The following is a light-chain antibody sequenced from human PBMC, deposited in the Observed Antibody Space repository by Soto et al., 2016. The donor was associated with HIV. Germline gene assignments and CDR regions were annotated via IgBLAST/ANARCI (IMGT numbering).Light chain of an antibody. J-gene: IGKJ2*01. CDR2: TAS. CDR3: QQLSSHLHT. Sequence: DIQLTQSPSFLSASVGDRVTITCRASQDISGYLAWYQQKPGKAPKLLIHTASTLQSGVPSRFSGSGSGTEFTLTISSLQPEDFATYHCQQLSSHLHTFGQGTRLEIK. CDR1: QDISGY. V-gene: IGKV1-9*01.